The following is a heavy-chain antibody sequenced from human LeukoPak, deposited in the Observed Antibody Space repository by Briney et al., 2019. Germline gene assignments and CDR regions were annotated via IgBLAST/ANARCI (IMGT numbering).Heavy chain of an antibody. D-gene: IGHD3-3*01. J-gene: IGHJ4*02. Sequence: SETLSLTCTVSGGSISSSSYYWGWIRQPPGKGLEWIGSIYYSGSTYYNPSLKSRVTISVDTSKNQFSLKLSSVTAADTAVYYCARLTVSGYKAGDYWGQGTLVTVSS. CDR3: ARLTVSGYKAGDY. CDR2: IYYSGST. V-gene: IGHV4-39*01. CDR1: GGSISSSSYY.